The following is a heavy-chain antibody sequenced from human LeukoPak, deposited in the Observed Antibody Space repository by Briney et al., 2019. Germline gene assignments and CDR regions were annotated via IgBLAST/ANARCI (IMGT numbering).Heavy chain of an antibody. CDR2: ISSNGGST. Sequence: GGSLRLSCAASGFTFSSYAMHWVRQAPGKGLEYVSAISSNGGSTYYANSVKGRFTISRDNSKNTLYLQMGSLRAEDMAVYYCARDGTYCSGGSCYFANSDYWGQGTLVTVSS. CDR1: GFTFSSYA. CDR3: ARDGTYCSGGSCYFANSDY. J-gene: IGHJ4*02. V-gene: IGHV3-64*01. D-gene: IGHD2-15*01.